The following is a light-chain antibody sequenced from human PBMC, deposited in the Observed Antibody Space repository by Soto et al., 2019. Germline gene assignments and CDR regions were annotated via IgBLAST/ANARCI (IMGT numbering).Light chain of an antibody. CDR1: SSDVGGNKP. CDR3: SSYTTSDTVV. V-gene: IGLV2-14*03. J-gene: IGLJ2*01. Sequence: QSVLTQPASVSGAPGQSITISCTGTSSDVGGNKPVSWHQQHPGKAPKVLIYNVSLRPSGVSNRFSGSKSGDTASLTISGLQAEDEADYYCSSYTTSDTVVFGGGTKLTVL. CDR2: NVS.